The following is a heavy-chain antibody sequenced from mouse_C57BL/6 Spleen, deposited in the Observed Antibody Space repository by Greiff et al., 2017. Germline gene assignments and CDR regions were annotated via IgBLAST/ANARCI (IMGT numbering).Heavy chain of an antibody. V-gene: IGHV1-7*01. CDR1: GYTFTSYW. Sequence: VQLQQSGAELAKPGASVKLSCKASGYTFTSYWMHWVKQRPGQGLEWIGYINPSSGYTKYNQKFKDKATLTADKASSTAYMQLSSLTYEDSAVYDCVYGYGSSSSYWGQGTTLTVSS. D-gene: IGHD1-1*01. CDR3: VYGYGSSSSY. J-gene: IGHJ2*01. CDR2: INPSSGYT.